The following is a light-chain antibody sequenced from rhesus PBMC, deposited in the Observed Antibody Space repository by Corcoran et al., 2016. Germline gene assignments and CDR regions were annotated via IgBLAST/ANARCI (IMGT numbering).Light chain of an antibody. CDR3: QQYNSWNS. CDR2: DAS. V-gene: IGKV3-42*02. CDR1: QSVGSN. Sequence: ETVVTQSPATLSLSPGERVTLSCRASQSVGSNLAWYQQRPGQPPKFPIYDASTRATGIPDRFSGSGSGTEFTRTISSLEPEDVGVYYCQQYNSWNSFGQGTKVEIK. J-gene: IGKJ2*01.